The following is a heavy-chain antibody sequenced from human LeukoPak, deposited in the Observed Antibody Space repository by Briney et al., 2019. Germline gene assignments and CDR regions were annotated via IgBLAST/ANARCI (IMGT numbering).Heavy chain of an antibody. CDR1: GGTFSSYA. CDR3: AGHLTTLDSYAFDI. J-gene: IGHJ3*02. CDR2: IIPIFGTA. Sequence: SVKVSCXASGGTFSSYAISWVRQAPGQGLEWMEGIIPIFGTANYAQKFQGRVTITTDESTSTAYMELSSLRSDDTAVYYCAGHLTTLDSYAFDIWGQGTMVTVSS. V-gene: IGHV1-69*05. D-gene: IGHD4-11*01.